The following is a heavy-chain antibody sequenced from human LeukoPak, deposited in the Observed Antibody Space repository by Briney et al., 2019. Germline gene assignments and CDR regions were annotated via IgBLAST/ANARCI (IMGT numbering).Heavy chain of an antibody. J-gene: IGHJ4*02. D-gene: IGHD3-10*01. Sequence: GGSLRLSCTASGFTFVNYAMSWVRQAPGKGLEWVSAISGGGGTTYYADSVKGRFTISRDNSKNTLYLQMNSLRADDTAVYYCAKPGYYGSGSYYVGGFDYWGQGTLVTVSS. V-gene: IGHV3-23*01. CDR2: ISGGGGTT. CDR3: AKPGYYGSGSYYVGGFDY. CDR1: GFTFVNYA.